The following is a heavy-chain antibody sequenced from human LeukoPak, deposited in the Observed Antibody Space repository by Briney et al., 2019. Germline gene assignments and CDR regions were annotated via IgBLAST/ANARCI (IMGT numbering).Heavy chain of an antibody. J-gene: IGHJ4*02. V-gene: IGHV3-7*03. CDR2: INKDGGEK. Sequence: GGSLRLSCAASGFTFSSYWMSWVRQAPGKGLEWVANINKDGGEKYYVDSVKGRFAISRDNAKNSLYLQMNSLRADDTAVYYCVKDSPPRYSGSPPAYWGQGTLVTVSS. D-gene: IGHD1-26*01. CDR3: VKDSPPRYSGSPPAY. CDR1: GFTFSSYW.